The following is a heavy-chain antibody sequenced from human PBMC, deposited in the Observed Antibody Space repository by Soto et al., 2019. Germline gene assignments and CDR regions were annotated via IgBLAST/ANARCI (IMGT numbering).Heavy chain of an antibody. D-gene: IGHD2-2*01. CDR3: ARGQLRGHDAFDI. J-gene: IGHJ3*02. CDR2: ISPNSGMT. V-gene: IGHV1-2*02. Sequence: AASVKVSCKASGYTFTTYYLHWVRQAPGQDLEWMGWISPNSGMTNSAQKFQGRVTMTRDTSITTAYMELSRLNSDDTAVYYCARGQLRGHDAFDIWGQGTMVTVSS. CDR1: GYTFTTYY.